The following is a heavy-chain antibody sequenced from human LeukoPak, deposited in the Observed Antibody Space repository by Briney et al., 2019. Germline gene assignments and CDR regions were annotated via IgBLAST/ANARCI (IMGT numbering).Heavy chain of an antibody. CDR1: GGTLTSHT. V-gene: IGHV1-69*05. D-gene: IGHD2-2*01. CDR3: ATDRNLEDCRSSSCYGVWAFNV. Sequence: SVKVSCKASGGTLTSHTITWVRQASGQGLEWMGGTIPFLGAAHTAQKFQGRVTITTDESTDTAYLELSSLRSEDTAVYYCATDRNLEDCRSSSCYGVWAFNVWGQGTMVTVSS. J-gene: IGHJ3*01. CDR2: TIPFLGAA.